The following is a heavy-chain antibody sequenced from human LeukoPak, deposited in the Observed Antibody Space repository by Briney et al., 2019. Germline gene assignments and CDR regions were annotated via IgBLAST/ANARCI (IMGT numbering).Heavy chain of an antibody. CDR1: GFTFSSYS. V-gene: IGHV3-23*01. D-gene: IGHD6-19*01. CDR2: ISGSGGST. J-gene: IGHJ4*02. Sequence: GGSLRLSCAASGFTFSSYSMKWVRQAPGKGLEWVSAISGSGGSTYYADSVKGRFTISRDNSKNTLYLQMNSLRAEDTAVYYCAKGQQWRNLPIDYWGQGTLVTVSS. CDR3: AKGQQWRNLPIDY.